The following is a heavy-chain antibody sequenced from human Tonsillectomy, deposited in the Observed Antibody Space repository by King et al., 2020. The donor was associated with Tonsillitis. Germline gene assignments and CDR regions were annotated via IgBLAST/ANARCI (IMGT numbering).Heavy chain of an antibody. V-gene: IGHV4-59*01. CDR1: GGSISSYY. Sequence: VQLQESGPGRVKPSETLSLTCTVSGGSISSYYWSWIRQPPGKGLEGIGYVYYSGSTNYNPSLKSRVTISVDTSKNQLSLKLSFVTAADTAVYYCARALGYCSGGSCFLNAFDIWGQGTVVTVSS. CDR3: ARALGYCSGGSCFLNAFDI. J-gene: IGHJ3*02. CDR2: VYYSGST. D-gene: IGHD2-15*01.